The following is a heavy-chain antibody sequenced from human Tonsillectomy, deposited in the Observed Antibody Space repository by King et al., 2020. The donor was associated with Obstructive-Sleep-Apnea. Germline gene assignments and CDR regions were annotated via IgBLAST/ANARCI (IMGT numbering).Heavy chain of an antibody. J-gene: IGHJ6*02. CDR3: AREGSGYIYGMDV. Sequence: VQLQQWGAGLLKPSETLSLTCAVYGGSFSGYYWSWIRQPPGKGLEGIGEISHSGSTNYNPSLKGRVTISVDTSKNQFSLKLSSVTAADTAVFYCAREGSGYIYGMDVWGQGTTVTVSS. V-gene: IGHV4-34*01. CDR2: ISHSGST. D-gene: IGHD3-3*01. CDR1: GGSFSGYY.